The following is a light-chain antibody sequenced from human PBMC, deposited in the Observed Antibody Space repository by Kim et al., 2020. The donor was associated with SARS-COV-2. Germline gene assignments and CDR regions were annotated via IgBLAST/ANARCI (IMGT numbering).Light chain of an antibody. J-gene: IGKJ4*01. V-gene: IGKV6-21*01. CDR3: HQTANLPLT. CDR2: FAS. Sequence: TPKYKVTLTFLSSQSIGTYLPWYQQKPGQSPKLLITFASQSFSGVPSRFSGSGTGTDFTLTISSLEAEDAAVYYCHQTANLPLTFGGGTKVDIK. CDR1: QSIGTY.